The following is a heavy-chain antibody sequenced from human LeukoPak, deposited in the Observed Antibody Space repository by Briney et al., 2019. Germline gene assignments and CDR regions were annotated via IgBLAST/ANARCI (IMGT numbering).Heavy chain of an antibody. J-gene: IGHJ4*02. CDR2: ISSSSSYI. D-gene: IGHD3-10*01. CDR1: GFTFSNYS. CDR3: AREDTMVRGVFDY. Sequence: GGSLRLSCAASGFTFSNYSMNWVRQAPGKGLEWVSSISSSSSYIYYADSVKGRFTISGDNAKNSLYLQMNSLRAEDTAVYYCAREDTMVRGVFDYWGQGTLVTVSS. V-gene: IGHV3-21*01.